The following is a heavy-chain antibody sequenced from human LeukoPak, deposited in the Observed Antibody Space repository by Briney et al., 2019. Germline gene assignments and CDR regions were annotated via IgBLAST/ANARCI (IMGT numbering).Heavy chain of an antibody. CDR3: ARGVPYPSWSGPHYSDD. Sequence: PGGSLRLSCAASGFTLSTYWMSWVRQAPGKGLEWVAHIKQDGSQEYYVDSVRGRFTISRDNAKNSLNLQMNYLRFDDTAVYYCARGVPYPSWSGPHYSDDWGQGILVTVSS. D-gene: IGHD3-3*01. J-gene: IGHJ4*02. V-gene: IGHV3-7*01. CDR2: IKQDGSQE. CDR1: GFTLSTYW.